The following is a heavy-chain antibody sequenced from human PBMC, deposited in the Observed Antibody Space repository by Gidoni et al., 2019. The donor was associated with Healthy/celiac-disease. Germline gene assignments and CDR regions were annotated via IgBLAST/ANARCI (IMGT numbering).Heavy chain of an antibody. V-gene: IGHV3-33*01. D-gene: IGHD6-19*01. J-gene: IGHJ6*02. Sequence: QVQLVESGGGVVQPGRALRLSCAASGFTFSGYGMHGGRQAPGKGLEWVAVIWYDGSNKYYADSVKGRFTISRDNSKNTLYLQMNSLRAEDTAVYYCARDPSDSGWYGGRGYYYYGMDVWGQGTTVTVSS. CDR3: ARDPSDSGWYGGRGYYYYGMDV. CDR1: GFTFSGYG. CDR2: IWYDGSNK.